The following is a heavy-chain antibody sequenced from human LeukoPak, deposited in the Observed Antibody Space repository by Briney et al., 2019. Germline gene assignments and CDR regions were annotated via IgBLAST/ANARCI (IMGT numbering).Heavy chain of an antibody. Sequence: SVKVSCKASGGTFSSYAISWVRQAPGQGLEWMGGIIPIFGTANYAQKFQGRVTITTDESTSTAYMELSSLRSEDTAVYYCASTPCSGGSCHGNYYYYMDVWGKGTTVTVSS. D-gene: IGHD2-15*01. CDR3: ASTPCSGGSCHGNYYYYMDV. J-gene: IGHJ6*03. CDR2: IIPIFGTA. CDR1: GGTFSSYA. V-gene: IGHV1-69*05.